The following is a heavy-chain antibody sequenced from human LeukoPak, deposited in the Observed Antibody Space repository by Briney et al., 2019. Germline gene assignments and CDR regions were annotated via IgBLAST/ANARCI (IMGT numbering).Heavy chain of an antibody. CDR1: GYTFTGYY. J-gene: IGHJ4*02. CDR3: ARVRWFGETDAACFDS. D-gene: IGHD3-10*01. CDR2: INPNSGGT. V-gene: IGHV1-2*02. Sequence: GASVKVSCKTSGYTFTGYYMHWVRQAPGQGLEWMGWINPNSGGTDYAQKFQGRVTMTRDTSISTAYMELSRLRSDDTAVYYCARVRWFGETDAACFDSWGQGTLVTVSS.